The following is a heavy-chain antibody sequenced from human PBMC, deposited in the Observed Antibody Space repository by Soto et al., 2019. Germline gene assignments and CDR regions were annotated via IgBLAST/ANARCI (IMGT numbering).Heavy chain of an antibody. D-gene: IGHD3-3*01. V-gene: IGHV3-21*01. CDR2: ISSSSSYI. Sequence: GGSLRLSCAASGFTFSSYSMNWVRQAPGKGLEWVSSISSSSSYIYYADSVKGRFTISRDNAKNSLYLQMNSLRAEDTAVYYCARAERYDFWSGYYTGYYGMDVWGQGTTVT. CDR1: GFTFSSYS. CDR3: ARAERYDFWSGYYTGYYGMDV. J-gene: IGHJ6*02.